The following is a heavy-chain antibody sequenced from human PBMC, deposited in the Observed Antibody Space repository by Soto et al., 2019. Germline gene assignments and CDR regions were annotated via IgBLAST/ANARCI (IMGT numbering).Heavy chain of an antibody. Sequence: SVKVSCQSSGGTFSISAISWVRQAPGQGLEWMGGIIPIFGTANYAQKFQGRVTITADESTSTAYMELSSLRSEDTAVYYCAIDLTPGYFDYWGQGTLVTVSS. CDR3: AIDLTPGYFDY. CDR2: IIPIFGTA. CDR1: GGTFSISA. J-gene: IGHJ4*02. D-gene: IGHD3-9*01. V-gene: IGHV1-69*13.